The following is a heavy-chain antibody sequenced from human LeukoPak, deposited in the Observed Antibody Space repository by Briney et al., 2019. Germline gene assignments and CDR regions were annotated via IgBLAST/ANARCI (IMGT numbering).Heavy chain of an antibody. Sequence: ASVKVSCKASGYTFTSYDINWVRQATGQGLEWMGWVNPNSGNTGYAQKFQGRVTMTRNTSISTAYMKLSSLRSEDTAVYYCARSRDGYNYAEYFQHWGQGTLVTVSS. CDR2: VNPNSGNT. CDR3: ARSRDGYNYAEYFQH. V-gene: IGHV1-8*01. J-gene: IGHJ1*01. D-gene: IGHD5-24*01. CDR1: GYTFTSYD.